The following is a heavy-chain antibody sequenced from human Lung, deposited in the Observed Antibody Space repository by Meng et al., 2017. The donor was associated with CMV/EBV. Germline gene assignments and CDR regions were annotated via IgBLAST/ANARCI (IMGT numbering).Heavy chain of an antibody. CDR1: GFTVSSHY. J-gene: IGHJ4*02. V-gene: IGHV3-53*01. Sequence: GEXXTISCAASGFTVSSHYMSWVRQSPDKGLEWVSVVYGGGGTEYTDSVKGRFTLSRDDSKNTLYLQMNSLRTEDTAVYYCARGERVGKAYTKYLDYWGRGXLVTVSS. CDR3: ARGERVGKAYTKYLDY. D-gene: IGHD1-26*01. CDR2: VYGGGGT.